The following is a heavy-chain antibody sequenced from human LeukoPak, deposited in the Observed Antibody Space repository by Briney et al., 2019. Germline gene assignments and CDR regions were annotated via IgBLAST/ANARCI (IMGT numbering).Heavy chain of an antibody. Sequence: GGSLRLSCAASGFTFSSYGMHWVRQAPGKGLEWVAVISYDGSNKYYADSVKGRFTISRDNSKNTLYLQMNSLRAEDTAVYYCASEEGYGLVYWGQGTLVTVSS. D-gene: IGHD5-12*01. J-gene: IGHJ4*02. CDR3: ASEEGYGLVY. CDR1: GFTFSSYG. V-gene: IGHV3-30*03. CDR2: ISYDGSNK.